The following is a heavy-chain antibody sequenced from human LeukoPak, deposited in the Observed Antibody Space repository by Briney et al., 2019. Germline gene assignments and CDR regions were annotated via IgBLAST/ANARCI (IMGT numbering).Heavy chain of an antibody. D-gene: IGHD5-18*01. J-gene: IGHJ4*02. V-gene: IGHV3-23*01. CDR2: ISGSGGST. CDR3: AKGGYSYGYGDYFDY. Sequence: PGGSLRLSCAASGFTFSSYGMSWVRQAPGKGLEWVSAISGSGGSTYYADSVKGRFTISRDNSKNTLYLQMNSLRAEDTAVYYCAKGGYSYGYGDYFDYWGQGTLVTVSS. CDR1: GFTFSSYG.